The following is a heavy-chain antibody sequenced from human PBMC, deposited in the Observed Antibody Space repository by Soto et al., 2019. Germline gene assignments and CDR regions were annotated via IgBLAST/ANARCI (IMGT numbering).Heavy chain of an antibody. CDR1: GFTFSSYG. CDR2: ISYDGSNK. D-gene: IGHD6-13*01. CDR3: EKDLAAGLSPGY. Sequence: QVQLVESGGGVVQPGRSLRLSCAASGFTFSSYGMHWVRQAPGKGLEWVAVISYDGSNKYYADSVKGRFTIPRDNSKNTLYLQMNSLRSEDTAVYYCEKDLAAGLSPGYWGQGTLVTVSS. J-gene: IGHJ4*02. V-gene: IGHV3-30*18.